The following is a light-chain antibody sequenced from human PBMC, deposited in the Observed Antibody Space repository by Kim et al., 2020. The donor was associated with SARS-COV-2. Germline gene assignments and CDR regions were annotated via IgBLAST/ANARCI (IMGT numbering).Light chain of an antibody. CDR1: QSVSSSY. Sequence: EIVLTQSPGTLSLSPGERATLSCRASQSVSSSYLAWYQQKPGQAPRLLIYGASSRATGIPDRFSGSESGTDFTLTISRLEPEDFAVYYCQQYDMSPLTFGGGTKGEIK. CDR2: GAS. J-gene: IGKJ4*01. CDR3: QQYDMSPLT. V-gene: IGKV3-20*01.